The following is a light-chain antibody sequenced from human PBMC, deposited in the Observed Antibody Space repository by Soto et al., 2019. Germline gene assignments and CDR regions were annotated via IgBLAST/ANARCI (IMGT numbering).Light chain of an antibody. CDR1: SSDVGTYNL. V-gene: IGLV2-23*01. CDR3: SSYAGGHTWV. CDR2: EDR. Sequence: QSALTQPASVSGSPGQSITISCTGTSSDVGTYNLVSWYQQHPGKAPKLVIYEDRKRPSGVSNRFSGSKSGNTASLTASGLQAEDEADYYCSSYAGGHTWVFGGGTKLTVL. J-gene: IGLJ3*02.